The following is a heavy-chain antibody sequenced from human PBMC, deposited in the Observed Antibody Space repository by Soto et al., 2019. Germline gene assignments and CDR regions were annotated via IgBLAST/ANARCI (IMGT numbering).Heavy chain of an antibody. Sequence: GGSLRLSCAASGFALRNYAMHWVRQAPGKGLEWVAVISYEGSNKYYADSVRGRFTISRDNSRNTVYLQMNSLKTEETAVYYCARDLSDNLYYFDDWGQGTLVTVSS. CDR1: GFALRNYA. CDR3: ARDLSDNLYYFDD. V-gene: IGHV3-30-3*01. CDR2: ISYEGSNK. J-gene: IGHJ4*02. D-gene: IGHD3-9*01.